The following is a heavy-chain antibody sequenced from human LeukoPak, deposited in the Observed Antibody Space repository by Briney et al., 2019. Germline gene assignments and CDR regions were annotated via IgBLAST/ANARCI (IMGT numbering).Heavy chain of an antibody. V-gene: IGHV4-4*07. CDR2: IYTSGST. Sequence: KPSETLSLTCTVSGGSISSYYWSWIRQPAGKGLEWIGRIYTSGSTNYNPSLKSRVTMLVDTSKNQFSLKLSSVTAADTAVYYCARDATCTNGVCYLDYWGQGTLVTVSS. CDR3: ARDATCTNGVCYLDY. CDR1: GGSISSYY. J-gene: IGHJ4*02. D-gene: IGHD2-8*01.